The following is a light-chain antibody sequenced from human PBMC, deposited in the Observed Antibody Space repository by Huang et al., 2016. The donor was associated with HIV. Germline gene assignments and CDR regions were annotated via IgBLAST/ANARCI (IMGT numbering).Light chain of an antibody. CDR2: DAS. Sequence: DIQMTQSPSSLSAFVGDRVTITCQSSQDISNYLNWYQQKPGKAPKLLIYDASNLETGVPSRCSGSGSGTDFTFTISSLQPEDIATYYCQQYDNLPYTFGQGTKLEIK. CDR1: QDISNY. J-gene: IGKJ2*01. V-gene: IGKV1-33*01. CDR3: QQYDNLPYT.